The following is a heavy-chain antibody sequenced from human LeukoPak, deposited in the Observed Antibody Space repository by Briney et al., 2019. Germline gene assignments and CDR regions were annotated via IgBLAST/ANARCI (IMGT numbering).Heavy chain of an antibody. J-gene: IGHJ4*02. CDR2: ISYDGSNK. CDR1: GFTFSSYA. V-gene: IGHV3-30*04. D-gene: IGHD3-10*01. CDR3: ARPCYGSGSYYSMAFDY. Sequence: GGSLRLSCAASGFTFSSYAMHWVRQAPGKGLEWVAVISYDGSNKYYADSVKGRFTISRDNSKNTLYLQMNSLRAEDTAVYYCARPCYGSGSYYSMAFDYWGQGTLVTVSS.